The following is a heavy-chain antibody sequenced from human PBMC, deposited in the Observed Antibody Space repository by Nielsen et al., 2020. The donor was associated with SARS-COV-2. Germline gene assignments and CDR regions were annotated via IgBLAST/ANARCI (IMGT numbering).Heavy chain of an antibody. CDR3: ARDRETGAGED. Sequence: ASVKVSCKASGYTFTSYGITWVRQAPGQGLEWMGWTGTYSGISNSAQIFQGRVTMTADTSTNTAYMELRRLTAEDTAVYFCARDRETGAGEDWGQGTLVTVSS. CDR2: TGTYSGIS. D-gene: IGHD7-27*01. J-gene: IGHJ4*02. CDR1: GYTFTSYG. V-gene: IGHV1-18*01.